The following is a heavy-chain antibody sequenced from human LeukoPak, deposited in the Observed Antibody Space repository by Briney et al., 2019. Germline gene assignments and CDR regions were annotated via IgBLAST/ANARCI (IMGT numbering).Heavy chain of an antibody. CDR2: INSDGSST. J-gene: IGHJ6*01. Sequence: PGGSLRLSCAASGFTFSSYWMHWIRQAPGKGLVWVSRINSDGSSTSYADSVKGRFSISRDNAKNTLYLQMNSLRAEDTAVYYCASGQGDSGGCWGGSFFSWGEAT. CDR1: GFTFSSYW. V-gene: IGHV3-74*01. D-gene: IGHD1-26*01. CDR3: ASGQGDSGGCWGGSFFS.